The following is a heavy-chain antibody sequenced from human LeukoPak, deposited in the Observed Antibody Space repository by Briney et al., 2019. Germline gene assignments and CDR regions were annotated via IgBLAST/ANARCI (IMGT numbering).Heavy chain of an antibody. CDR1: GFTFSSYG. D-gene: IGHD3-16*01. J-gene: IGHJ4*02. CDR3: AKVPYGGIRYDHFDY. CDR2: VSYDGTNK. Sequence: GGSLRLSCAASGFTFSSYGMHWVRQAPGKGLEWVAVVSYDGTNKYYADSVKGRFTISRDNSKNTLYLQMNSLRAEDTAVYHCAKVPYGGIRYDHFDYWGQGTLVTVSS. V-gene: IGHV3-30*18.